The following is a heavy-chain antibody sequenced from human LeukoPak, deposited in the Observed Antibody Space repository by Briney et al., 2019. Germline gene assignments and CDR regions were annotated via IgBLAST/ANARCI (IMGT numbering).Heavy chain of an antibody. CDR2: IYYSGST. CDR1: GGSISSYY. V-gene: IGHV4-59*08. CDR3: ARSLILWWSFQH. Sequence: PSETLSLTCTVSGGSISSYYWSWIRQPPGKGLEWIGYIYYSGSTNYNPSLKSRVTISVDTSKNQFSLKLSSVTAADTAVYYCARSLILWWSFQHWGQGTLVTVSS. J-gene: IGHJ1*01. D-gene: IGHD2-21*01.